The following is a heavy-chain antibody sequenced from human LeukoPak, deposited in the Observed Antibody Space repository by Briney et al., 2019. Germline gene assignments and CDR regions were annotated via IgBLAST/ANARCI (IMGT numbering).Heavy chain of an antibody. Sequence: GGSLRLSCADSGFTFSSYAMTWVRQASGKGLEWVSGITGSGGSTYYADSVKGRFTISRDNSKNTLYLQMNSLRAEDTAVYYCAKVAAFYYDYGMDVWGQGTTVTVSS. CDR2: ITGSGGST. J-gene: IGHJ6*02. D-gene: IGHD3-3*02. CDR1: GFTFSSYA. CDR3: AKVAAFYYDYGMDV. V-gene: IGHV3-23*01.